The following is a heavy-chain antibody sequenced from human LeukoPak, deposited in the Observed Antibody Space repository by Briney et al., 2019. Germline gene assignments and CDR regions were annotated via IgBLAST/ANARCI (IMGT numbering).Heavy chain of an antibody. CDR1: GGSISSGSYY. CDR2: IYTSGST. Sequence: PSETLSLTCTVSGGSISSGSYYWSWIRQPAGKGLEWIGRIYTSGSTNYNPSLKSRVTISVDTSKNQFSLKLSSVTAADTAVYYCARESPPWSSGLHDAFDIWGQGTMVTVSS. CDR3: ARESPPWSSGLHDAFDI. J-gene: IGHJ3*02. V-gene: IGHV4-61*02. D-gene: IGHD6-19*01.